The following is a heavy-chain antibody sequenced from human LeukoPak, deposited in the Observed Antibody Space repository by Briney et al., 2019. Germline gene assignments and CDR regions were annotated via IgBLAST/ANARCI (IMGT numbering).Heavy chain of an antibody. V-gene: IGHV3-23*01. CDR3: AKCESVVRGAHDY. J-gene: IGHJ4*02. CDR2: ITGSGSST. Sequence: PGGSLRLSCAASGFTFSNFGMSWVRQAPGKGLEWVSAITGSGSSTYYADSVKGRFTISRDNSKNSLFLQMNSLRAEDTAIYYCAKCESVVRGAHDYWGQGTLVTVSS. CDR1: GFTFSNFG. D-gene: IGHD3-10*01.